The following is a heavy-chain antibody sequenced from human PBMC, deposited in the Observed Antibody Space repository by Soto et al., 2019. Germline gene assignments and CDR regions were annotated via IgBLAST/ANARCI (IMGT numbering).Heavy chain of an antibody. J-gene: IGHJ4*02. CDR3: ARQIVVTQNFDY. CDR1: GGSFSGYY. V-gene: IGHV4-34*01. CDR2: INHSGST. D-gene: IGHD2-21*01. Sequence: SETLSLTGAVYGGSFSGYYWRWIRQPPGKGLEWIGEINHSGSTNYNPSLKSRVTISVDTSKNQLSLKLSSVTAADTAVYYCARQIVVTQNFDYWGQGTLVTVSS.